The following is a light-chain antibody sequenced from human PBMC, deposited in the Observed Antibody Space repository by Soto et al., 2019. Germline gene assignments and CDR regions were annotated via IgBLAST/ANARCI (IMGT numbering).Light chain of an antibody. CDR1: QDIGNY. V-gene: IGKV1-33*01. Sequence: DIQMTQSPSSLAASVGDRVTITCQASQDIGNYLNWYQQKPGKAPKLLIYDASNLETGVPSRFSGGVSGTDFTFTISVLQPEDTATYYCQQYENPLLTFGGGTKVEIK. CDR3: QQYENPLLT. CDR2: DAS. J-gene: IGKJ4*01.